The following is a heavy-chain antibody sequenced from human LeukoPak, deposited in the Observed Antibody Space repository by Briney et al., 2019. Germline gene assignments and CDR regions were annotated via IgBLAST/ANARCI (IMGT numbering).Heavy chain of an antibody. D-gene: IGHD4-23*01. CDR1: GFTVSSNY. CDR3: ARTTVESGRYDAFDI. J-gene: IGHJ3*02. CDR2: LYSGGSA. Sequence: GGSLRLSCAASGFTVSSNYMSWVRQASERGLGWVSILYSGGSAYYADSVKGRFTISRDNSKNTLYLQMNSLRVEDTAVYYCARTTVESGRYDAFDIWGQGTLVSVSS. V-gene: IGHV3-53*01.